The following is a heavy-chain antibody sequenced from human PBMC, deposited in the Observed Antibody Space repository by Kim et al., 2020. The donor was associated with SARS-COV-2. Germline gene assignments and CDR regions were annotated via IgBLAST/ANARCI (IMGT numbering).Heavy chain of an antibody. CDR2: INAGNGNT. CDR1: GYTFTSYA. D-gene: IGHD3-10*01. Sequence: ASVKVSCKASGYTFTSYAMHWVRQAPGQRLEWMGWINAGNGNTKYSQKFQGRVTITRDTSASTAYMELSSLRSEDTAVYYCARDPVTMVRGENWFDPWGQGTLVTVSS. CDR3: ARDPVTMVRGENWFDP. J-gene: IGHJ5*02. V-gene: IGHV1-3*01.